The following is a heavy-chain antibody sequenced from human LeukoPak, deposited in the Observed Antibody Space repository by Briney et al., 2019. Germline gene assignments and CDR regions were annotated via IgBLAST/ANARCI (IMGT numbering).Heavy chain of an antibody. CDR1: GFSFSSNA. J-gene: IGHJ4*02. CDR3: AKGWKGNLDY. D-gene: IGHD1-14*01. CDR2: VSGSGGST. Sequence: GGSLRLSCAASGFSFSSNAINWVRQAPGKGLEWVSAVSGSGGSTYYADSVKGRFTISRDNSKNTVYLQMNSLRAEDTALYYCAKGWKGNLDYWGQGTLVTVSS. V-gene: IGHV3-23*01.